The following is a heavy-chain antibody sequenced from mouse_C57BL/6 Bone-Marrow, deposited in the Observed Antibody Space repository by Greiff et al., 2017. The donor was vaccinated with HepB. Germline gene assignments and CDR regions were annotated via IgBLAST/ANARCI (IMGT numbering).Heavy chain of an antibody. CDR2: IYPGSGST. J-gene: IGHJ4*01. V-gene: IGHV1-55*01. D-gene: IGHD3-2*02. Sequence: QVQLQQPGAELVKPGASVKMSCKASGYTFTSYWITWVKQRPGQGLEWIGDIYPGSGSTNYNEKFKSKATLTVDTSSSTAYMQLSSLTSEDSAVYYCARGGQLRRRKAMDYWGQGTSVTVSS. CDR3: ARGGQLRRRKAMDY. CDR1: GYTFTSYW.